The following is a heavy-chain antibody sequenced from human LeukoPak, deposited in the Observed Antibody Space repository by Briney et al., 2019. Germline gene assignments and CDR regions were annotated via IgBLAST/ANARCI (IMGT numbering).Heavy chain of an antibody. CDR3: ARVPVPAAIREGDNWFDH. V-gene: IGHV1-18*01. J-gene: IGHJ5*02. CDR1: GYTFTSYG. D-gene: IGHD2-2*02. Sequence: ASVTVSCKASGYTFTSYGISWVRQAPGQGLEWMGWISAYNGNTNYAQKLQGRVTMTTDTSTSTAYMELRSLRSDDTAVYYCARVPVPAAIREGDNWFDHWGQGTLVTVSS. CDR2: ISAYNGNT.